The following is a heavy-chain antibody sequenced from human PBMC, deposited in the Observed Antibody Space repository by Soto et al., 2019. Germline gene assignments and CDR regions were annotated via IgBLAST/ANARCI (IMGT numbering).Heavy chain of an antibody. J-gene: IGHJ6*02. Sequence: PWETLSLTCTVSGGSINSGDYYWSWIRQPPGKGLEWTGYIYDSGSTYYNPSLKSRVTMSVDTSKNEFSLKLSSVTAADTAVYYCARSGAPAASYYYAMDVWGQGTTVTVSS. CDR2: IYDSGST. V-gene: IGHV4-30-4*01. CDR3: ARSGAPAASYYYAMDV. D-gene: IGHD2-2*01. CDR1: GGSINSGDYY.